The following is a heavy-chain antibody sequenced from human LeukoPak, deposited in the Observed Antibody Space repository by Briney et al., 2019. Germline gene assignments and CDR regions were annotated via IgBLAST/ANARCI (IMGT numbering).Heavy chain of an antibody. CDR3: ARSRAGSGSYFGAFDI. CDR2: IYSDGRT. Sequence: GGSLRLSCAASGVTVSSNYISWVRQAPGKGLEWVSVIYSDGRTYYTDSVKGRYTISRDNSKNTLYLQMNSLRAEDTAVYYCARSRAGSGSYFGAFDIWGQGTMVTVSS. J-gene: IGHJ3*02. D-gene: IGHD3-10*01. V-gene: IGHV3-53*01. CDR1: GVTVSSNY.